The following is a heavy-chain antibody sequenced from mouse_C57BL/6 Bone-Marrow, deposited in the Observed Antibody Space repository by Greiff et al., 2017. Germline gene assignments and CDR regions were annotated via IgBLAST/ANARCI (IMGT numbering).Heavy chain of an antibody. D-gene: IGHD1-2*01. CDR3: ARVLRHDY. Sequence: QVQLKESGAELARPGASVKLSCKASGYTFTSYGISWVKQRTGQGLEWIGEIYPRSGNTYYNEKFKGKATLTADKSSSTAYMELRSLTSEDSAVYFCARVLRHDYWGQSTTLTVSS. V-gene: IGHV1-81*01. CDR2: IYPRSGNT. CDR1: GYTFTSYG. J-gene: IGHJ2*01.